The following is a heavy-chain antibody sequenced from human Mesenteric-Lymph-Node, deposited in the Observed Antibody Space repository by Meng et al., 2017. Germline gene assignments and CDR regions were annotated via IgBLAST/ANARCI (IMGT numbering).Heavy chain of an antibody. D-gene: IGHD1-26*01. J-gene: IGHJ4*02. V-gene: IGHV3-23*01. CDR3: AKHLSGSYTFDY. CDR1: GFPFSSHA. Sequence: GESLKISCSASGFPFSSHALSWVRQAPGKGLEWVSAISGSGGLTYYADSVKGRLTISRDNSKNTLYLEMNSLRAEDTALYYCAKHLSGSYTFDYWGQGTLVTVSS. CDR2: ISGSGGLT.